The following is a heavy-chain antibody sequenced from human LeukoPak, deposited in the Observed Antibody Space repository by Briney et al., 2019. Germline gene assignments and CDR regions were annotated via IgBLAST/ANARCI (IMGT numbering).Heavy chain of an antibody. CDR2: IIPIFGTA. CDR1: GYIFTSYG. D-gene: IGHD4-17*01. V-gene: IGHV1-69*05. Sequence: GASVKVSCKASGYIFTSYGISWLRQAPGQGLEWMGGIIPIFGTANYAQKFQGRVTITTDESTSTAYMELSSLRSEDTAVYYCAGFDYGDLALNYWGQGTLVTVSS. CDR3: AGFDYGDLALNY. J-gene: IGHJ4*02.